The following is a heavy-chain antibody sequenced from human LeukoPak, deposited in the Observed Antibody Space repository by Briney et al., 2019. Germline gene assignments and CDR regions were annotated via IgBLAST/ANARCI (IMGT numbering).Heavy chain of an antibody. CDR3: ARRSIAAAGTRYFDL. CDR1: GGSISSYY. V-gene: IGHV4-59*08. Sequence: SETLSLTCTVSGGSISSYYWSWIRQPPGEGLEWIGYIYYSGSTNYNPSLKSRVTISVDTSKNQFSLKLSSVTAADTAVYYCARRSIAAAGTRYFDLWGRGTLVTVSS. J-gene: IGHJ2*01. D-gene: IGHD6-13*01. CDR2: IYYSGST.